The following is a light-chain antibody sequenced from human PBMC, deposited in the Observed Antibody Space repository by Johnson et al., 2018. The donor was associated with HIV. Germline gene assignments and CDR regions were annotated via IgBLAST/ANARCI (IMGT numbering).Light chain of an antibody. V-gene: IGLV1-51*01. CDR2: DNN. CDR3: GTWDSSLSAGV. CDR1: SSNIGNMY. J-gene: IGLJ1*01. Sequence: QSVLTQPPSVSAAPGQKVTISCSGSSSNIGNMYVSWYQQLPGTAPKLLIYDNNKRPSGTPDRFSGSKSGTSATLGITGLQTGDEADYYCGTWDSSLSAGVFGTGTTVTVL.